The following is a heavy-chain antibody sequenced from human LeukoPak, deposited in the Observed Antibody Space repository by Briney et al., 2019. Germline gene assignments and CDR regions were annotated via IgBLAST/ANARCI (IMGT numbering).Heavy chain of an antibody. V-gene: IGHV4-59*07. CDR3: ARSAEWLRNAFDI. CDR2: MHNSGSS. D-gene: IGHD5-12*01. J-gene: IGHJ3*02. CDR1: GASTSHFY. Sequence: SDTLSLSCSVSGASTSHFYWNWIRQPPGKGLEWIGYMHNSGSSKHSPSLKSRVTISIDTSKNLFSLQLTSVTAADTAIYYCARSAEWLRNAFDIWGQGTMVSVSS.